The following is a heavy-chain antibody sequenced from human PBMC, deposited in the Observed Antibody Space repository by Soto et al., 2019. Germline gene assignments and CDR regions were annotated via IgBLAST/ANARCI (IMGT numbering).Heavy chain of an antibody. CDR3: ARHRITIFGVVRFHDAFDI. CDR1: GYSFTSYW. Sequence: PGESLKISCKGSGYSFTSYWIGWVRQVPGKGLEWMGIIYPGDSDTRYSPSFQGQVTISADKSISTAYLQWSSLKASDTAMYYCARHRITIFGVVRFHDAFDIWGQGTMVTVSS. J-gene: IGHJ3*02. D-gene: IGHD3-3*01. CDR2: IYPGDSDT. V-gene: IGHV5-51*01.